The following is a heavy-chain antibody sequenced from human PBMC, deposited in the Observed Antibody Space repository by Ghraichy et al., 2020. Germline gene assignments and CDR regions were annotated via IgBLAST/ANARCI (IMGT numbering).Heavy chain of an antibody. Sequence: GGSLRLSCAASGFTFSSYGMHWVRQAPGKGLEWVAVISYDGSNKYYADSVKGRFTISRDNSKNTLYLQMNSLRAEDTAVYYCASDSSSSFDYWGQGTLVTVSS. CDR3: ASDSSSSFDY. CDR2: ISYDGSNK. CDR1: GFTFSSYG. V-gene: IGHV3-30*03. D-gene: IGHD6-6*01. J-gene: IGHJ4*02.